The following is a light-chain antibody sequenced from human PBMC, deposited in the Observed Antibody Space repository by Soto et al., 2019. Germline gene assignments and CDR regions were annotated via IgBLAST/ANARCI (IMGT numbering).Light chain of an antibody. Sequence: DILMTQFPSSLSASVGDTVTINCRANQSFSSWLAWYQQKPGQTPKLLIYNASTLETGVPSRFAGSESETEFTLTISGLQPDDFAAYYCQQCNSYPWTFGQGTRVEIK. J-gene: IGKJ1*01. CDR2: NAS. CDR3: QQCNSYPWT. V-gene: IGKV1-5*01. CDR1: QSFSSW.